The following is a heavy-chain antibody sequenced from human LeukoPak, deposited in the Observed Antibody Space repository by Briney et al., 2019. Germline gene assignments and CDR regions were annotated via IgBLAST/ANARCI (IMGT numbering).Heavy chain of an antibody. D-gene: IGHD3-22*01. CDR3: TIDRGGYDSSGTRFDP. CDR2: IKSKTKGGTT. J-gene: IGHJ5*02. CDR1: GFTFTNAW. V-gene: IGHV3-15*01. Sequence: PGGSLRLSCAASGFTFTNAWMTWVRQAPGKGLEWVGRIKSKTKGGTTDYAAPVKGRFTISRDDSKNTLYLQMNSLKTEDTAVYYCTIDRGGYDSSGTRFDPWGQGTLVTVSS.